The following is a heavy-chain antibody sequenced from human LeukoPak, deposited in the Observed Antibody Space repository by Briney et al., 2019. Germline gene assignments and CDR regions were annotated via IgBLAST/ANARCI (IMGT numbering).Heavy chain of an antibody. Sequence: SETLSLTCAVYGGPFSGYYWSWIRQPPGKGLEWIGEINHSGSTNYNPSLKSRVTISVDTSKNQFSLKLSSVTAADTAVYYCARALNPSRLGEIPWGQGTLVTVSS. D-gene: IGHD3-16*01. J-gene: IGHJ5*02. CDR3: ARALNPSRLGEIP. CDR1: GGPFSGYY. V-gene: IGHV4-34*01. CDR2: INHSGST.